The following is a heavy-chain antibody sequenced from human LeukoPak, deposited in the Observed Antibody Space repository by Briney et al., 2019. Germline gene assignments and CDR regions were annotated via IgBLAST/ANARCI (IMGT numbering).Heavy chain of an antibody. CDR3: AKRGVVIRVILVGFHKEAYYFDS. D-gene: IGHD3-22*01. CDR1: GFTFSSYA. CDR2: ISDSGGRT. V-gene: IGHV3-23*01. Sequence: GGSLRLSCAASGFTFSSYAMSWVRQAPGKWLEWVAGISDSGGRTNYADSVKGRFTISRDSPRNTLYLQMNSLRAEDTAVYFCAKRGVVIRVILVGFHKEAYYFDSWGQGALVTVSS. J-gene: IGHJ4*02.